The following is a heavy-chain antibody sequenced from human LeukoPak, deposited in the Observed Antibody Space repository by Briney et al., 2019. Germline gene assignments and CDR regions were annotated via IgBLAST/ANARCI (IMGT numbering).Heavy chain of an antibody. CDR2: ISGSGSST. D-gene: IGHD6-13*01. CDR1: GFTFSSYA. CDR3: AKTGYSSSWYEDAFDI. V-gene: IGHV3-23*01. Sequence: GGSLRLSCAASGFTFSSYAMSWVRQAPGKGLEWVSSISGSGSSTYYADSVKGRFTISRDNSKGTLSLQMNSVRAEDTAVYYCAKTGYSSSWYEDAFDIWGQGTMVTVSS. J-gene: IGHJ3*02.